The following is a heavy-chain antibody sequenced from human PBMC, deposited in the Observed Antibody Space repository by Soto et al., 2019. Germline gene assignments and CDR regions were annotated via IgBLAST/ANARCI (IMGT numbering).Heavy chain of an antibody. CDR1: GYTFTSYG. Sequence: GASVKVCCKASGYTFTSYGISWVRQAPGQGLEWMGWISAYNGNTNYAQKLQGRVTMTTDTSTSTAYMELSSLSSDDTAVYYCATLNYGDYVGPWDYWGQGTLVTVSS. CDR3: ATLNYGDYVGPWDY. J-gene: IGHJ4*02. V-gene: IGHV1-18*01. D-gene: IGHD4-17*01. CDR2: ISAYNGNT.